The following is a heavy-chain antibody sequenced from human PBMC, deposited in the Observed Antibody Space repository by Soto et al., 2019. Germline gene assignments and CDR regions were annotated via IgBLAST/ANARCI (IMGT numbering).Heavy chain of an antibody. J-gene: IGHJ6*02. V-gene: IGHV3-33*01. CDR2: IWYDGSNK. CDR3: ARFYSGYVAYYYYGMDV. D-gene: IGHD5-12*01. Sequence: QVQLVESGGGVVQPGRSLRLSCAASGFTFSSYGMHWVRQAPGKGLEWVAVIWYDGSNKYYADSVKGRFTISRDNSKNTLYLQMNSLRAEDTAVYYCARFYSGYVAYYYYGMDVWGQGTTVTVSS. CDR1: GFTFSSYG.